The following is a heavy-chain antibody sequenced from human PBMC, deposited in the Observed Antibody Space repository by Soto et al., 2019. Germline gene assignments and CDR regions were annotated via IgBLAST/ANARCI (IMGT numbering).Heavy chain of an antibody. J-gene: IGHJ6*03. D-gene: IGHD5-18*01. CDR2: ISSSGDTI. V-gene: IGHV3-11*01. CDR3: AREAAMAVHYYYYMDV. Sequence: PGGSLRLSCAASGFRLSDYYMSWIRQAPGKGLEWVSYISSSGDTIYYADSVRGRFTISRDNAKNSLYLQMNSLRAEDTAVYYCAREAAMAVHYYYYMDVWGKGTTVTVSS. CDR1: GFRLSDYY.